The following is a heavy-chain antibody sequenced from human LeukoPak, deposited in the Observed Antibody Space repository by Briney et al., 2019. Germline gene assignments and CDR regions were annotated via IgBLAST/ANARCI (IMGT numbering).Heavy chain of an antibody. CDR2: MNPNTGNT. D-gene: IGHD7-27*01. Sequence: ASVKVSCKASGYSFTTFDINWVRQATGQGLEWMGWMNPNTGNTGFAGKFQGRVTMTGNTSISTVYMELTSLTSDDTAVYYCARGPLTGEHYHYYMDVWGTGTTITVSS. CDR1: GYSFTTFD. V-gene: IGHV1-8*02. CDR3: ARGPLTGEHYHYYMDV. J-gene: IGHJ6*03.